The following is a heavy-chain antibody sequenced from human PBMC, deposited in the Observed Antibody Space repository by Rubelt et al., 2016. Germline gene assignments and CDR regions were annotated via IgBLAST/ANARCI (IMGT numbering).Heavy chain of an antibody. V-gene: IGHV1-2*02. J-gene: IGHJ4*02. CDR3: ARFAIGGHSSGYLFDY. D-gene: IGHD3-22*01. CDR2: INPNSGGT. CDR1: GYTFTGYY. Sequence: QMQLVQSGAEVKKPGASVKVSCKASGYTFTGYYMHWVRQAPGQGLEWMGWINPNSGGTNYAQKVKGRVTMTRDTSISTAYMELSRLRSDDTAVYYCARFAIGGHSSGYLFDYWGQGTLVTVSS.